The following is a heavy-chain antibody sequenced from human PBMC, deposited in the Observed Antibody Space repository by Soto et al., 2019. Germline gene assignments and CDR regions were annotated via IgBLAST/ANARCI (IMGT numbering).Heavy chain of an antibody. Sequence: PSGTLSLTCTVSGGSISSGGYYWSWIRQHPGKGLEWIGYIYYSGSTYYNPSLKSRVTISVDTSKNQFSLKLSSVTAADTAVYYCARSNELVFDYWGQGTLVTVSS. J-gene: IGHJ4*02. CDR3: ARSNELVFDY. V-gene: IGHV4-31*03. D-gene: IGHD1-1*01. CDR1: GGSISSGGYY. CDR2: IYYSGST.